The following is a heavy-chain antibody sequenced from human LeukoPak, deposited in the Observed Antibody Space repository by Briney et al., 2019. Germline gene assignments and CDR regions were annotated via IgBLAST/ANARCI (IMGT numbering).Heavy chain of an antibody. J-gene: IGHJ6*04. CDR1: GFTFSRYW. D-gene: IGHD6-13*01. Sequence: GGSVRVLCAAWGFTFSRYWKRGVRQARGRGGEGVANKKEDGSEKYYVVSVKGRFTISRDNAKNSLFLQVNSLRAEDTAVYYCAREQQLVGYPYYYGMDVWGKGTTVTVSS. CDR3: AREQQLVGYPYYYGMDV. CDR2: KKEDGSEK. V-gene: IGHV3-7*01.